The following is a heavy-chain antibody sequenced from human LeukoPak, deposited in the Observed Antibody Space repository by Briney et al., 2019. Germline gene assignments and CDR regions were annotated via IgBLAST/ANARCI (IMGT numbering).Heavy chain of an antibody. V-gene: IGHV4-59*01. Sequence: SETLSLTCTVSGGSISSYFWSWIRQPPGKGLEWIGYIYYSGSTNYNPSLKSRVTISVDTSKNQFSLKLSSVTAADTAVYYCASGSPGYSYGLDYWGQGTLVTVSS. D-gene: IGHD5-18*01. CDR1: GGSISSYF. CDR3: ASGSPGYSYGLDY. J-gene: IGHJ4*02. CDR2: IYYSGST.